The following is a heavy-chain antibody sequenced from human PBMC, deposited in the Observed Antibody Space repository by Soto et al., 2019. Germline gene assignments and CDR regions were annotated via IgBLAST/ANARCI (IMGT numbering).Heavy chain of an antibody. CDR1: GYTFTSYY. CDR3: TRAPGLFAGSYYRENNWFDP. CDR2: INPSGGST. Sequence: GASVKVSCKASGYTFTSYYMHWVRQAPGKGLGWMGIINPSGGSTSYAQKFQGRVTMTRDTSTSTVYMELSSLGSEDTAVYYCTRAPGLFAGSYYRENNWFDPWGQGTLVTVSS. V-gene: IGHV1-46*01. D-gene: IGHD3-10*01. J-gene: IGHJ5*02.